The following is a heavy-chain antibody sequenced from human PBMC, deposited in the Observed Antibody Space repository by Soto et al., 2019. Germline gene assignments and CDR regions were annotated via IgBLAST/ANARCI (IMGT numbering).Heavy chain of an antibody. CDR1: GFTVSSNY. D-gene: IGHD4-17*01. Sequence: EVPLVESGEGLVQPGGSLRLSCAASGFTVSSNYMSWVRQAPGKGLEWVSVIYSGGSTYYADSVKGRFTISRHNSKNTLYLQMNSLRAEDTAVYYCARHYGDYRGNFDYWGQGTLVTVSS. V-gene: IGHV3-53*04. CDR2: IYSGGST. CDR3: ARHYGDYRGNFDY. J-gene: IGHJ4*02.